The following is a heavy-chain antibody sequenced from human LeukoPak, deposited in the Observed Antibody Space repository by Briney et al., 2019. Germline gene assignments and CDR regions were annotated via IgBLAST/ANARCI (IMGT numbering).Heavy chain of an antibody. V-gene: IGHV3-7*01. CDR3: ARAIPTYYYDSSGYYYGY. Sequence: GGSLRLSCAASGFTFSSYWMSWVRQAPGKGLEWVANIKQDGSEKYYVDSVKDRFTISRDNAKNSLYLQMNSLRAEDTAVYYCARAIPTYYYDSSGYYYGYWGQGTLVTVSS. J-gene: IGHJ4*02. D-gene: IGHD3-22*01. CDR2: IKQDGSEK. CDR1: GFTFSSYW.